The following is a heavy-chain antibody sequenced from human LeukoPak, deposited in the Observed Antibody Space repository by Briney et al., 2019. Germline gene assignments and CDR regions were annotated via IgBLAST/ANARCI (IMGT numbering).Heavy chain of an antibody. Sequence: PSETLSLTCTVSGGSISSYYWSWIRQPPGKGLEWIGDIYYSGSTNYNPSLKSRVTISVDTSKNQFSLKLSSVTAADTAVYYCARGYYGSGSYGRFDYWGQGTLVTVPS. V-gene: IGHV4-59*01. J-gene: IGHJ4*02. D-gene: IGHD3-10*01. CDR1: GGSISSYY. CDR2: IYYSGST. CDR3: ARGYYGSGSYGRFDY.